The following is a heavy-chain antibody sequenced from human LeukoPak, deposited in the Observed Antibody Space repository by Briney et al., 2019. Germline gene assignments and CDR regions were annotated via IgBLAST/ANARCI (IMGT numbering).Heavy chain of an antibody. CDR3: ARDNKVHDIVATIHRQSSSYGNQGIRCGKDV. CDR1: GGTFSSYA. D-gene: IGHD5-12*01. V-gene: IGHV1-69*04. Sequence: GASVKVSCKASGGTFSSYAISWVRQAPGQGLEWMGRIIPILGIANYAQKFQGRVTITADKSTSTAYMELSSLRSEHTAVYYCARDNKVHDIVATIHRQSSSYGNQGIRCGKDVWGQGTTVTVSS. CDR2: IIPILGIA. J-gene: IGHJ6*02.